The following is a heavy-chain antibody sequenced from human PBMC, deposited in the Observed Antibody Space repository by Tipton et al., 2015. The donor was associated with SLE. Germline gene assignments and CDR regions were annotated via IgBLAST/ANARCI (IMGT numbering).Heavy chain of an antibody. Sequence: GLVKPSETLSLICTVSGDSISANSYYWSWIRQSPGKGLEWIGFFYFSGSSQYNPSLKSRVAISADTSNNQFSLELRSVTAADTAVYYCARHLGVIVAFEVWGQGTVLTVSS. CDR3: ARHLGVIVAFEV. CDR1: GDSISANSYY. CDR2: FYFSGSS. J-gene: IGHJ3*01. D-gene: IGHD3-10*01. V-gene: IGHV4-61*01.